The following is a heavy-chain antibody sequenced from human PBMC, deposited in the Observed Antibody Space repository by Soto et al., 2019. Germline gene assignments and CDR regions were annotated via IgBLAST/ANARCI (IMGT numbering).Heavy chain of an antibody. CDR2: ISYDGSNK. CDR3: AKDMGPINYNYNYYYYGMDV. V-gene: IGHV3-30*18. J-gene: IGHJ6*02. CDR1: GFTFSSYG. D-gene: IGHD4-4*01. Sequence: GGSLRLSCAASGFTFSSYGMHWVRQAPGKGLEWVAVISYDGSNKYYADSVKGRFTISRDNSKNTLYLQMNSLRAEDTAVYYCAKDMGPINYNYNYYYYGMDVWGQGTAVTVS.